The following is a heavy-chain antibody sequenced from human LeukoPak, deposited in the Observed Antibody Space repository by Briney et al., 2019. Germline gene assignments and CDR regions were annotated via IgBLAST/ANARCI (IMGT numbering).Heavy chain of an antibody. CDR3: ARDGPPLYGSGTAFDY. CDR1: VGSISSYY. J-gene: IGHJ4*02. D-gene: IGHD3-10*01. Sequence: SETLSLTRTVSVGSISSYYWSWIRQPAGKGLEWIGRIYTSGSTNYNPSLKSRVTMSVDTSKNQFSLKLSSVTAADTAVYYCARDGPPLYGSGTAFDYWGQGTLVTVSS. CDR2: IYTSGST. V-gene: IGHV4-4*07.